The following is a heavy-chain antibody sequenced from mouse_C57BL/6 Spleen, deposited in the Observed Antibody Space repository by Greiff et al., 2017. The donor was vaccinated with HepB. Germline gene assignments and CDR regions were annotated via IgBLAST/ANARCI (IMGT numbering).Heavy chain of an antibody. V-gene: IGHV1-85*01. J-gene: IGHJ4*01. CDR3: ARADGITTGDYYAMDY. D-gene: IGHD1-1*01. CDR2: IYPRDGST. CDR1: GYTFTSYD. Sequence: QVQLKESGPELVKPGASVKLSCKASGYTFTSYDINWVKQRPGQGLEWIGWIYPRDGSTKYNEKFKGKATLTVDTSSSTAYMELHSLTSEDSAVYFWARADGITTGDYYAMDYWGQGTSVTVSS.